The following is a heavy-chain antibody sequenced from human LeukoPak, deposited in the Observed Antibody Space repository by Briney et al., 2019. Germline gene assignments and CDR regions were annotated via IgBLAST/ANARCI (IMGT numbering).Heavy chain of an antibody. V-gene: IGHV1-2*02. CDR2: INPNTGGT. Sequence: ASVKVSCKASGYTLTGHYMYWVRQAPGRGLEWMGWINPNTGGTNYAQNFLGRVTLTRDTSTTTAYMELTRLSSDDTAVYYCARGFYYYGSGFDPFDVWGQGTMVSVSS. J-gene: IGHJ3*01. CDR1: GYTLTGHY. D-gene: IGHD3-10*01. CDR3: ARGFYYYGSGFDPFDV.